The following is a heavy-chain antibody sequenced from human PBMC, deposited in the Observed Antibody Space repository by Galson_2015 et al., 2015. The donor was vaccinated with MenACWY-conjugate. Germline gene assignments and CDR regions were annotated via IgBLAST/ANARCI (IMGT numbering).Heavy chain of an antibody. V-gene: IGHV4-39*07. Sequence: ETLSLTCTVSGGSIESSTFYWGWIRQPPGKGLEWIGSIYFSGSTYYNSSLKSRVTISVDTSKNQLSLKVNSLTAADTAMYFCARDQWGKWFDPWGQGTQVTVSS. CDR1: GGSIESSTFY. D-gene: IGHD1-26*01. CDR2: IYFSGST. J-gene: IGHJ5*02. CDR3: ARDQWGKWFDP.